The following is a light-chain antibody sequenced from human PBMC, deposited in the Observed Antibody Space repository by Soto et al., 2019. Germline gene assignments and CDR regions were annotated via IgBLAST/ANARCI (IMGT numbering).Light chain of an antibody. J-gene: IGKJ2*01. CDR3: QQNGSSPPYT. V-gene: IGKV3-20*01. CDR2: GAS. Sequence: EIVLTQSPGTLSLSPGERATLSCRASHSVRSSYLAWYQQKPGQAPRLLIYGASSRATGIPDGFSGSGSGTDFTLTISRREPEDFAVYYCQQNGSSPPYTFGQGTKLEIK. CDR1: HSVRSSY.